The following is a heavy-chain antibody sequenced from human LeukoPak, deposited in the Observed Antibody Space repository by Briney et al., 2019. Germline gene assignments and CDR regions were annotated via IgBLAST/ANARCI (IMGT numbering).Heavy chain of an antibody. CDR3: ARGTGRYFKPFDFDY. CDR1: GGSISTYY. V-gene: IGHV4-59*01. J-gene: IGHJ4*02. Sequence: SETLSLTCTVSGGSISTYYWNWIRQPPGKGLEWIGYIYFGGSINYNRSLKRRVTISVDTSKNQFSLRLNSVTAADTAVYYCARGTGRYFKPFDFDYWGQRALVTVSS. D-gene: IGHD1-26*01. CDR2: IYFGGSI.